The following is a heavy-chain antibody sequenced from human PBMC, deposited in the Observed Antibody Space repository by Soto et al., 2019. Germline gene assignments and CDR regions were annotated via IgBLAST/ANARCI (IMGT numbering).Heavy chain of an antibody. CDR3: AREITMIVVVPYFDY. D-gene: IGHD3-22*01. CDR1: GFTFSSYA. V-gene: IGHV3-30-3*01. J-gene: IGHJ4*02. CDR2: ISYDGSNK. Sequence: PGGSLRLSCAASGFTFSSYAMHWVRQAPGKGLEWVAVISYDGSNKYYADSVKGRFTISRDNSKNTLYLQMNSLRAEDTAVYYCAREITMIVVVPYFDYWGQGT.